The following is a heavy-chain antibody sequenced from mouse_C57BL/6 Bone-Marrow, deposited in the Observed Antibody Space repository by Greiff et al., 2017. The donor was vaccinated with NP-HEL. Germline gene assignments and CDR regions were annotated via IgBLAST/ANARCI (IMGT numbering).Heavy chain of an antibody. V-gene: IGHV1-69*01. J-gene: IGHJ2*01. D-gene: IGHD1-1*01. Sequence: QVHVKQPGAELVMPGASVKLSCKASGYTFTSYWMHWVKQRPGQGLEWIGEIDPSDSYTNYNQKFKGKSTLTVDKSSSTAYMQLSSLTSEDSAVYYCAREGDYYGSSVDYWGQGTTLTVSS. CDR2: IDPSDSYT. CDR3: AREGDYYGSSVDY. CDR1: GYTFTSYW.